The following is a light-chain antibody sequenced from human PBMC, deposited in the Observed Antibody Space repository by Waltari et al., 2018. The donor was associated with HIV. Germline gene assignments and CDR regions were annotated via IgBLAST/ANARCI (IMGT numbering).Light chain of an antibody. CDR2: NNY. CDR3: ATWDASLIVEV. CDR1: SSSIGSNS. V-gene: IGLV1-44*01. J-gene: IGLJ2*01. Sequence: QSVLTQPPSASGTPGQRVTISCSGSSSSIGSNSVNWYQQLPGTAPKLLIYNNYQRPSGVPDRFSGSKSGTAASLAISGLQSEDEADYYCATWDASLIVEVFGGGTKLTVL.